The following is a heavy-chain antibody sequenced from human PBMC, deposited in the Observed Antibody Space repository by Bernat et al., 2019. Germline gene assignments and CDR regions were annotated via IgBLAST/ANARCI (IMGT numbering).Heavy chain of an antibody. D-gene: IGHD6-19*01. CDR2: ISSSSSYI. CDR3: ERGPEVGVAEVDY. J-gene: IGHJ4*02. Sequence: EVQLLESGGGLVKPGGSLRLSCAASGFTFSSYSMNWVRQAPGKGLECVSSISSSSSYIYYADSVKGRFTISRDNSKNALYLQMNSLLAEDTAVYYCERGPEVGVAEVDYWGQGTLVTVSS. CDR1: GFTFSSYS. V-gene: IGHV3-21*01.